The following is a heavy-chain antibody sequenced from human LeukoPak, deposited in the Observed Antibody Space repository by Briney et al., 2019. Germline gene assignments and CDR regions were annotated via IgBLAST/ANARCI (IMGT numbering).Heavy chain of an antibody. V-gene: IGHV3-23*01. Sequence: PGGSLRLSCAASGFTFSSYAMSWVRQAPGKGLEWVSAISGSGGSTYCADSVKGRFTISRDNAKNSLYLQMNSLRAEDTAVYYCAATYCGGDCYSASDYWGQGTLVTVSS. D-gene: IGHD2-21*02. CDR2: ISGSGGST. CDR3: AATYCGGDCYSASDY. J-gene: IGHJ4*02. CDR1: GFTFSSYA.